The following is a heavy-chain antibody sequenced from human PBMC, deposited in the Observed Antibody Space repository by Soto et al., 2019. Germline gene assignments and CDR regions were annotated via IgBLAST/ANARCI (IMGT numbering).Heavy chain of an antibody. Sequence: GGSLRLSCAASGFTFSSYAMHWVRQAPGKGLEWVAVISYDGSNKYYADSVKGRFTISRDNSKNTLYLQMNSLRAEDTAVYYCARDAYCGGDCYTTFDYWGQGTLVTVSS. D-gene: IGHD2-21*02. J-gene: IGHJ4*02. V-gene: IGHV3-30-3*01. CDR3: ARDAYCGGDCYTTFDY. CDR2: ISYDGSNK. CDR1: GFTFSSYA.